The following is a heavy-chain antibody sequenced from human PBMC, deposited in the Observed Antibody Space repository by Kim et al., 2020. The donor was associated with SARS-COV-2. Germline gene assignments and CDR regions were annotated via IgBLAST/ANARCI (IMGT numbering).Heavy chain of an antibody. Sequence: DSVRGRFTISRDNSRNTVYLQMNSLRVDDTAMFYCAKQVTGGAIGWPAVGYWGQGALVAVSS. D-gene: IGHD1-26*01. V-gene: IGHV3-23*01. J-gene: IGHJ4*02. CDR3: AKQVTGGAIGWPAVGY.